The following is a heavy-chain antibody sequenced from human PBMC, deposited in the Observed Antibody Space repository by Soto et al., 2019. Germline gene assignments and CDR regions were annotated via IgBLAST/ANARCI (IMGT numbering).Heavy chain of an antibody. CDR2: ISSSGDST. CDR3: AKNGYCRGTNCYAPFDP. Sequence: EAQLLESGGGLVQPGGSLRLSCAASGFTFSTYAMSWVRQAPGKGLDWVSSISSSGDSTKYADSVKGRFTISRDNSKNTLYLQMNNLRAADTAIYYCAKNGYCRGTNCYAPFDPWGQGTLVTVSS. CDR1: GFTFSTYA. D-gene: IGHD2-2*01. V-gene: IGHV3-23*01. J-gene: IGHJ5*02.